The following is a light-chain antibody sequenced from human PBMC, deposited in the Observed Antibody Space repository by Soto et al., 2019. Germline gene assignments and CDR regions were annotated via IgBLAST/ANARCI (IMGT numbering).Light chain of an antibody. CDR1: QSVSSN. Sequence: EIVMTQSPATLSVSPGERATLSCRASQSVSSNLAWYQQKPGQAPRLLIYGASTRATGIPARFSGSGSGTEFTLTISSLQSEDFAVYYCQQYGTSWWTFGQGTKVDIK. CDR2: GAS. CDR3: QQYGTSWWT. J-gene: IGKJ1*01. V-gene: IGKV3-15*01.